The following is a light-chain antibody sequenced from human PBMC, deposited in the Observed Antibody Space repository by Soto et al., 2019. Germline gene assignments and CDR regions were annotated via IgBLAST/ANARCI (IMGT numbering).Light chain of an antibody. J-gene: IGLJ2*01. CDR3: QSYDTSLSGVV. CDR2: ANN. V-gene: IGLV1-40*01. Sequence: QPVLTQPPSVSGAPGQRVTISCTGSSSNIGAGYDVHWYQQLPGTAPKLFMYANNNRPSGVPDRVSGSKSGTSASLAITGLQAEDEADYYCQSYDTSLSGVVFGGGTKLTVL. CDR1: SSNIGAGYD.